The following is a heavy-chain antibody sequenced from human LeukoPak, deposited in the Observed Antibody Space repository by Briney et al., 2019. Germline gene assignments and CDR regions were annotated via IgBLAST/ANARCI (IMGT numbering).Heavy chain of an antibody. CDR3: ARLYYDSSGYYSDY. CDR1: GYTFTGYY. D-gene: IGHD3-22*01. J-gene: IGHJ4*02. V-gene: IGHV1-2*06. CDR2: INPNSGGT. Sequence: ASVKASCKASGYTFTGYYMHWVRQAPGQGLEWMGRINPNSGGTNYAQKFQGRVTMTRDTSISTAYMELSRLRSDDTAVYYCARLYYDSSGYYSDYWGQGTLVTVSS.